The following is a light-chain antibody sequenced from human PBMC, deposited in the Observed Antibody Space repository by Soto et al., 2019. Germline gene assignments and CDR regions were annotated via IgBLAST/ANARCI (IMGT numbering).Light chain of an antibody. V-gene: IGLV2-23*01. CDR1: SSDVGSYNL. CDR3: CSYAGTVV. Sequence: QSVLTQPASVSGSPGQSITISCTGTSSDVGSYNLVSWYQQHPGKAPKLMIYEGTKRPSGVSNRFSGSKSDNTASLTISGLQAEDEADYYCCSYAGTVVFGGGTKATVL. J-gene: IGLJ2*01. CDR2: EGT.